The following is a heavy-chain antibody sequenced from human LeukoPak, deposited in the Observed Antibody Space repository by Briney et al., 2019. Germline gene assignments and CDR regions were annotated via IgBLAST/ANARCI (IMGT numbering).Heavy chain of an antibody. CDR3: AKDAYCTNGVCYAGESYYFDY. J-gene: IGHJ4*02. CDR1: GFTFNSYA. D-gene: IGHD2-8*01. V-gene: IGHV3-23*01. CDR2: ISASSGSR. Sequence: PGGSLRLSCAASGFTFNSYAMSWVRQAPGKGLEWVSDISASSGSRNYADSVKGRFTISRDNSKNTLYLQMNSLRAEDTAVYYCAKDAYCTNGVCYAGESYYFDYWGQGTLVTVSS.